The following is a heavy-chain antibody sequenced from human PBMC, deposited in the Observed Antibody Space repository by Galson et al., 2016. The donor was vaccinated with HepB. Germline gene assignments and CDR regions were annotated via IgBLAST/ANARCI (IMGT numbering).Heavy chain of an antibody. CDR3: AKRHGYCPPVVCSVVS. D-gene: IGHD2-15*01. CDR1: GFTFNRRG. J-gene: IGHJ4*02. Sequence: SLRLSCAASGFTFNRRGMHWVRQAPGKGLEWVAADSMDGRRKFYADSVKGRFTISRDNSNNMLFLQMSSLRVDDTAVYDCAKRHGYCPPVVCSVVSWGQGTLVSVSS. V-gene: IGHV3-30*18. CDR2: DSMDGRRK.